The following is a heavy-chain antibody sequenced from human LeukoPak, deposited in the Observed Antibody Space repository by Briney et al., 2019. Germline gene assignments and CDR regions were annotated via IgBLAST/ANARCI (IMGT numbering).Heavy chain of an antibody. D-gene: IGHD5-24*01. CDR1: GLTFSSYW. V-gene: IGHV3-74*01. Sequence: GGSLRLSCAASGLTFSSYWMHWVRQAPGKGLVWVSRINSDGSSTSYADSVKGRFTISRDNAKNTLYLQMNSLRAEDTAVYYCARGVTEMALIYYWGQGTLVTVS. J-gene: IGHJ4*02. CDR2: INSDGSST. CDR3: ARGVTEMALIYY.